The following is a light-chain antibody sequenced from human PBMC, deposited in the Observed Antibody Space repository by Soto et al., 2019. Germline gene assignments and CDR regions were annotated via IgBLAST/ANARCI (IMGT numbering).Light chain of an antibody. CDR3: AAWDDSLRGYV. J-gene: IGLJ1*01. CDR2: GNT. V-gene: IGLV1-47*02. Sequence: QSVLSQPPSASGTPGQRVTISCSGSSSNIGRNYIYWYQQLPGTAPKLLIYGNTQRPSGVPDRFSSSKSGTSVSLAISGLRSEDEADYYCAAWDDSLRGYVFGTGTKVTVL. CDR1: SSNIGRNY.